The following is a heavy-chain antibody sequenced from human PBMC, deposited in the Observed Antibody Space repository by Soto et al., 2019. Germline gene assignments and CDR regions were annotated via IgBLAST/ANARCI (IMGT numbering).Heavy chain of an antibody. V-gene: IGHV3-23*01. CDR1: GFTFRDSA. CDR3: AKGAIYDWNRVLYD. D-gene: IGHD1-20*01. CDR2: VSGRSDDT. J-gene: IGHJ4*02. Sequence: XGSLRLSCAAAGFTFRDSAMLWVRQAPGRGLDWVSAVSGRSDDTYYADSVKGRFTISRDLSKNTVSLQMDSLRVEDTAVYYCAKGAIYDWNRVLYDWGQGIPVTVSS.